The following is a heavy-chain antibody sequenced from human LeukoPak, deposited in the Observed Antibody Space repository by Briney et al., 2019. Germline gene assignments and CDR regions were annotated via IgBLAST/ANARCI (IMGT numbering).Heavy chain of an antibody. V-gene: IGHV3-11*01. CDR1: GFTFSDYY. CDR2: ISSSGSTI. D-gene: IGHD4-17*01. Sequence: GGSLRLSCAASGFTFSDYYMSWIRQAPGKGLEWASYISSSGSTIYYADSVKGRFTNSRDDAKNSLYLQMNSLRAEDTAVYYCAGDPTTVTTFWFDPWGQGTLVTVSS. CDR3: AGDPTTVTTFWFDP. J-gene: IGHJ5*02.